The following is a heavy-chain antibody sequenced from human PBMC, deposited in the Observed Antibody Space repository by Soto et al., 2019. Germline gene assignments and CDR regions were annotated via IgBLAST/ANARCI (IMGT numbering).Heavy chain of an antibody. Sequence: EVQLLESGGGLVQPGGSLRLSCAGSTFAFTSFAMSWVRQAPGKGLEWVADISGSGGNTYYADSVKGRFTISRDNYKSTLYLEMNSLRAEDTALYYCAKVESTSSFYYLYGLDVWGRGTTVIVSS. CDR3: AKVESTSSFYYLYGLDV. CDR2: ISGSGGNT. D-gene: IGHD6-6*01. CDR1: TFAFTSFA. V-gene: IGHV3-23*01. J-gene: IGHJ6*02.